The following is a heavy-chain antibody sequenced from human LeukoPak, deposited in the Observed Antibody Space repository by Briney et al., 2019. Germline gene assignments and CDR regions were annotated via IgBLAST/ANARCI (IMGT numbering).Heavy chain of an antibody. CDR2: ISWNSGSI. Sequence: GGSLRLSCAASGFTFDDYAMHWVRQAPGKGLEWVSGISWNSGSIGYADSVKGRFTISRDNAKNSLYLQMNSLRAEDTAVYYCAKSGYYYGSGSVYWGQGTLVTVSS. D-gene: IGHD3-10*01. J-gene: IGHJ4*02. CDR3: AKSGYYYGSGSVY. CDR1: GFTFDDYA. V-gene: IGHV3-9*01.